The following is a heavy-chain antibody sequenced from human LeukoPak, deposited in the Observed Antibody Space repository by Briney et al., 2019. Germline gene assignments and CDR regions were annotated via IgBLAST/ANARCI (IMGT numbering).Heavy chain of an antibody. CDR2: INHSGST. CDR3: ARGRVVGATFDY. CDR1: GGSFSGYY. J-gene: IGHJ4*02. D-gene: IGHD1-26*01. V-gene: IGHV4-34*01. Sequence: SETLSLTCAVYGGSFSGYYWSWIRQPPGKGLEWIGEINHSGSTNYNPSLKSRVTISVDTSKKQFSLKLSSVTAADTAVYYCARGRVVGATFDYWGQGTLVTVSS.